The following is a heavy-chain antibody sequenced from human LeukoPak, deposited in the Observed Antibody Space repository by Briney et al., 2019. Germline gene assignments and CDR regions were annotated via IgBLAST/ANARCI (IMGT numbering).Heavy chain of an antibody. J-gene: IGHJ3*02. V-gene: IGHV3-66*01. D-gene: IGHD5-12*01. CDR2: IYSGGST. Sequence: GGSLRLSCTASGFTFGDYAMGWVRQAPGKGLEWVSVIYSGGSTYYADSVKGRFTISRDNSENTLYLQMNSLRAEDTAVYYCARDFSGSGAFDIWGQGTMVTVSS. CDR1: GFTFGDYA. CDR3: ARDFSGSGAFDI.